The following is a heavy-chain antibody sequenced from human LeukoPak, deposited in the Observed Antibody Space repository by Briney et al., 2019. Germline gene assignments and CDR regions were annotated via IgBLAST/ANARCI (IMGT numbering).Heavy chain of an antibody. D-gene: IGHD6-19*01. J-gene: IGHJ3*02. V-gene: IGHV3-21*01. CDR1: GFTFSSYT. Sequence: GGSLRLSCAASGFTFSSYTMNWVRQAPGKGLEWVSSISTSSSYIYYADSVKGRFTISRDNAKKSLYLQMNSLRADDTAVYYCARGASVVAGNDNAFDIWGQGTMVTVSS. CDR3: ARGASVVAGNDNAFDI. CDR2: ISTSSSYI.